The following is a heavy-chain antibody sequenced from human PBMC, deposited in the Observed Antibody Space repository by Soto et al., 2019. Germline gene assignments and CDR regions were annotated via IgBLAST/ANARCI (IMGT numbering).Heavy chain of an antibody. D-gene: IGHD3-22*01. J-gene: IGHJ4*02. CDR1: GYSFTSYW. CDR2: IYPGDSDT. CDR3: ASRLYYYDSSGYYHPFDY. Sequence: LGESLKLSCKGSGYSFTSYWIGWVRQMPGKGLEWMGIIYPGDSDTRYSPSFQGQVTISADKSISTAYLQWSSLKASDTAMYYCASRLYYYDSSGYYHPFDYWGQGTLVTVSS. V-gene: IGHV5-51*01.